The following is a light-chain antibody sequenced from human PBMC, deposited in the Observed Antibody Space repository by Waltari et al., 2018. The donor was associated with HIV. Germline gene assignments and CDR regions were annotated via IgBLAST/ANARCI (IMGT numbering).Light chain of an antibody. J-gene: IGKJ3*01. CDR1: QDIARW. CDR3: LQTYSTPLT. CDR2: AAS. Sequence: DIQMTQSPSSVSAFVGDRVTITCRASQDIARWLAWYQQKPGKAPKLLIYAASSLHSGVPSRFSGNGSGTDFTLIISSLQPEDFATYYCLQTYSTPLTFGPGTKVDIQ. V-gene: IGKV1-12*01.